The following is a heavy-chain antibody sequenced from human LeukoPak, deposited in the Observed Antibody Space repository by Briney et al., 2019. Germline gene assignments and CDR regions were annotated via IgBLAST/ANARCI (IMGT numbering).Heavy chain of an antibody. CDR3: ARAYCSSTSCSPAVDAFDI. J-gene: IGHJ3*02. Sequence: ASVKVSCKASGYTFTGYYMHWVRQAPGQGLEWMGWINPNSGGTSYAQKFQGRVTMTRDTSISTAYMELSRLRSDDTAVYYCARAYCSSTSCSPAVDAFDIWGQGTMVTVSS. V-gene: IGHV1-2*02. D-gene: IGHD2-2*01. CDR1: GYTFTGYY. CDR2: INPNSGGT.